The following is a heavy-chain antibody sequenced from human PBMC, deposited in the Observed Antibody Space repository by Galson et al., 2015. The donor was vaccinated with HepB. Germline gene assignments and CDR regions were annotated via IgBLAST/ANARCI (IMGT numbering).Heavy chain of an antibody. CDR2: IIPILGIA. V-gene: IGHV1-69*04. CDR3: ARDRSEYCSGGSCPGAGYFQH. CDR1: GGTFSSYA. Sequence: SVKVSCKASGGTFSSYAISWVRQAPGQGLEWMGRIIPILGIANYAQKFQGRVTITADKSTSTAYMELSSLRSEDTAVYYCARDRSEYCSGGSCPGAGYFQHWGQGTLVAVSS. D-gene: IGHD2-15*01. J-gene: IGHJ1*01.